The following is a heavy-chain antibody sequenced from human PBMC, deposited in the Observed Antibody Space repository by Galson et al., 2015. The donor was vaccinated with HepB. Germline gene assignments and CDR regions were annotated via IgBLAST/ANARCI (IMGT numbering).Heavy chain of an antibody. J-gene: IGHJ4*02. CDR2: INYDGSDT. CDR1: GFTFNIHY. V-gene: IGHV3-74*01. Sequence: SLRLSCAASGFTFNIHYMHWVRQVPGKGLMWVSRINYDGSDTLYADSVKGRFTISRDNSKNTLYLQMNSLRAEDTAVYYCANTPPGFLEWLLLDYWGQGTLVTVSS. D-gene: IGHD3-3*01. CDR3: ANTPPGFLEWLLLDY.